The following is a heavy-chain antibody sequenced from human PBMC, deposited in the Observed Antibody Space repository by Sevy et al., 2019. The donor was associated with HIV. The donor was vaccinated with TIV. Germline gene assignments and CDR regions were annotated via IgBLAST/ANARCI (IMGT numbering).Heavy chain of an antibody. J-gene: IGHJ4*02. Sequence: SQTLSLTCVISGDSVSSNRAAWSWIRQSPSRGREWLGRTYYRAKWYTYYAVSVKSRITINPDTSKNQVSLQLNSVTPEDSAGYYCTRGAHYLDYWGQGTLVTVSS. CDR1: GDSVSSNRAA. CDR2: TYYRAKWYT. CDR3: TRGAHYLDY. V-gene: IGHV6-1*01.